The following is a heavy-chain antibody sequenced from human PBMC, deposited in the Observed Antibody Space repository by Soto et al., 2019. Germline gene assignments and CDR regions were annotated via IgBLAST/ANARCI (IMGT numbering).Heavy chain of an antibody. CDR3: ARRWVYSGYDWDYFDY. J-gene: IGHJ4*02. CDR2: IYYSGST. D-gene: IGHD5-12*01. CDR1: GGSISSSSYY. V-gene: IGHV4-39*01. Sequence: SETLSLTCTVSGGSISSSSYYWGWIRQPPGKGLEWIGSIYYSGSTYYNPSLKSRVTISVDTSKNQFSLKLSSVTAADTAVYYCARRWVYSGYDWDYFDYWGQGTLVTVSS.